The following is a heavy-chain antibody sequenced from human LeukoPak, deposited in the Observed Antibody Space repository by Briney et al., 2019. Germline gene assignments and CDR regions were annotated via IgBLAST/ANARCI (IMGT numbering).Heavy chain of an antibody. D-gene: IGHD2-15*01. CDR1: GGSIRTGGYY. CDR3: ARVNVVVVAATVNNWFDP. J-gene: IGHJ5*02. V-gene: IGHV4-31*03. CDR2: IYYSGST. Sequence: SETLSLTCTVSGGSIRTGGYYWSWIRQHPGKGLEWIGYIYYSGSTYYNPSLKSRVTISVDTSKNQFSLKLSSVTAADTAVYYCARVNVVVVAATVNNWFDPWGQGTLVTVSS.